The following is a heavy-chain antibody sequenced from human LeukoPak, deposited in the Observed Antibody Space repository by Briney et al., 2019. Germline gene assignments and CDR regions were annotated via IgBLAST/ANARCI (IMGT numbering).Heavy chain of an antibody. J-gene: IGHJ4*02. V-gene: IGHV3-20*04. CDR3: ARDLPQIEY. D-gene: IGHD3-22*01. CDR1: GFTFYDYD. CDR2: INWNGGST. Sequence: PGGSLRLSCAASGFTFYDYDMNWVRQAPGKGLEWVSGINWNGGSTGYADSVKGRFTISRDNAKNSLYLQMNSLRAADTALYYCARDLPQIEYWGQGTLVTVSS.